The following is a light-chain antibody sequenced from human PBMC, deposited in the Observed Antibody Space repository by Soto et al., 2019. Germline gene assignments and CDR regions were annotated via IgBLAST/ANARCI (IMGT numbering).Light chain of an antibody. CDR3: QQYGSSPGT. J-gene: IGKJ2*01. Sequence: VLTQSPGTLSLSPGERATLSCRASQNVNNNYLAWYQQKPGQAPRLLIRGASSRATGLPDRFSGSGSGTAFTLTISRLEPEDFAVYYCQQYGSSPGTFGQGTKLEIK. V-gene: IGKV3-20*01. CDR2: GAS. CDR1: QNVNNNY.